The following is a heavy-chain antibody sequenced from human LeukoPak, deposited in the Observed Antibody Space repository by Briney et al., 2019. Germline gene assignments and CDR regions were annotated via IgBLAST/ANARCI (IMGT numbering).Heavy chain of an antibody. D-gene: IGHD3-10*01. V-gene: IGHV3-30*04. J-gene: IGHJ6*03. CDR1: GFTFSSYA. Sequence: HPGGSLRLSCAASGFTFSSYAMHWIRQAPGKGLEWVAVISYDGSNKYYADSVKGRFTISRDNSKNTLYLQMNSLRAEDTAVYYCARDPVPSMVRGVFYYYYYCYMDVWGKGTTVTVSS. CDR3: ARDPVPSMVRGVFYYYYYCYMDV. CDR2: ISYDGSNK.